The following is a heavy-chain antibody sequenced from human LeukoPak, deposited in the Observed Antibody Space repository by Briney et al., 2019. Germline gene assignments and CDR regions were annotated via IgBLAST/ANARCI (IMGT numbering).Heavy chain of an antibody. Sequence: PGGSLRLSCEASGFIFDDYAMHWVRQAPGKGLEWVSAMSSSDDGRYYAASVRGRFTISRDTSRSTLYLQMNSLRAEDAAVYYCAKAPVTSCRGAFCYPFDYWGQGTLVTVSS. CDR2: MSSSDDGR. J-gene: IGHJ4*02. CDR3: AKAPVTSCRGAFCYPFDY. CDR1: GFIFDDYA. V-gene: IGHV3-23*01. D-gene: IGHD2-15*01.